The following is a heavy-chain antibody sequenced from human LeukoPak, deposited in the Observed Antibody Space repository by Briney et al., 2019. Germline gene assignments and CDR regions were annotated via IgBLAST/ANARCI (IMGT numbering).Heavy chain of an antibody. CDR2: ISGSGGST. Sequence: GGSLRLSCVASGFTFSSYAMSWVRQAPGKGLEWVSAISGSGGSTYYADSVKGRLTISRDNSKNTLYLQMNSLRAEDTAVYYCAKDRSSYGYYYFDYWGQGTLVTVSS. V-gene: IGHV3-23*01. D-gene: IGHD5-18*01. J-gene: IGHJ4*02. CDR1: GFTFSSYA. CDR3: AKDRSSYGYYYFDY.